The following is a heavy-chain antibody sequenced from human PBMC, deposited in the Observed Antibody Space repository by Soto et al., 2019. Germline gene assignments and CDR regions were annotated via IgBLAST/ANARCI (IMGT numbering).Heavy chain of an antibody. J-gene: IGHJ3*01. CDR2: IYYSGAT. CDR1: GDSIGSTIHY. V-gene: IGHV4-31*03. CDR3: ARCSDIGDKRDAFDV. D-gene: IGHD4-17*01. Sequence: QVQLQESGPGLVRPSETLSLTCSVSGDSIGSTIHYWSWIRLPPGKGLEYIGYIYYSGATSYSPSLESRVTISVDTSKNQFSLKLTSVTAADTARYYCARCSDIGDKRDAFDVWGQGTMVTVSS.